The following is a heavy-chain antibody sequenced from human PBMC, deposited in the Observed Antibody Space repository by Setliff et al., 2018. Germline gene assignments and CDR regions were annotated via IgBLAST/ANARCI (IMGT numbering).Heavy chain of an antibody. Sequence: LSLTCSVSGASISSGSNYWTWIRQSAGKGLEWIGQIYSKGSMNYNPSLKSRVTISADSSKSQFFLELNSVTAADTAVYYCARGDSSGNNYPVLDYWGQGILVTVSS. CDR2: IYSKGSM. J-gene: IGHJ4*02. CDR3: ARGDSSGNNYPVLDY. D-gene: IGHD1-26*01. V-gene: IGHV4-61*09. CDR1: GASISSGSNY.